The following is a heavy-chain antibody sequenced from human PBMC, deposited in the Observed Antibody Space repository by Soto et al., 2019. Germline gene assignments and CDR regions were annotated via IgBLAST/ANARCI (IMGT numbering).Heavy chain of an antibody. CDR2: IYNSGIT. D-gene: IGHD3-10*01. CDR1: GDSITPYY. CDR3: AKMIRGAVGH. Sequence: QVHLQESGPGLVKPSETLSLTCTVSGDSITPYYWSWIRQPPGKGLEWIGYIYNSGITNYNSSLKSRVTIAVDTSQNQFSLNLTSVTAADTAVYYCAKMIRGAVGHWGQGTLVTVSS. J-gene: IGHJ5*02. V-gene: IGHV4-59*01.